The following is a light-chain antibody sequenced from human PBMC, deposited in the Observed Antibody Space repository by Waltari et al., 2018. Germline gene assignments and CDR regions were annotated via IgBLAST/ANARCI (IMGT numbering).Light chain of an antibody. J-gene: IGLJ3*02. CDR1: SSNIGRNY. Sequence: QSVLTQPPSASGTPGQRVTISCSGSSSNIGRNYVYWYQQLPGTAPKLLIYRNNQRPSGVPDRFSGSTSGTSASLAISGLRSEDEADYYCAAWDDSLSGGVFGGGTKLTVL. CDR3: AAWDDSLSGGV. CDR2: RNN. V-gene: IGLV1-47*01.